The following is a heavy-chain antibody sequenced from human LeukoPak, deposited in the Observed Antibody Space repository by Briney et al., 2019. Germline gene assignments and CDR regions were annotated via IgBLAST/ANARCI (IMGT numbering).Heavy chain of an antibody. CDR2: IRQDGTEI. J-gene: IGHJ4*02. CDR3: ARCSSRRSASDY. Sequence: PGGSLRLSCAASGFTFSSYAMSWVRQAPGKGLEWVANIRQDGTEIYYVDSVKGRFIISRDNAKNSLYLQVNSLRADDTAVYYCARCSSRRSASDYWGQGTLVTVSS. D-gene: IGHD3-10*02. CDR1: GFTFSSYA. V-gene: IGHV3-7*01.